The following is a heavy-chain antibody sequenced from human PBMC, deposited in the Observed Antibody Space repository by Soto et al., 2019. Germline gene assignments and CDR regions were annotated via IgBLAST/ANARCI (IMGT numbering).Heavy chain of an antibody. CDR2: MNPSNGNT. V-gene: IGHV1-8*01. Sequence: ASVKVSCKASGYTFTNYDINWVRQASGQGLEWMGWMNPSNGNTGYAQRFQGRVTMTRNTSISTAYMELSSLTSADTAVYYCARFVRHQLPTIDYWGQGALVTVSS. CDR1: GYTFTNYD. J-gene: IGHJ4*02. CDR3: ARFVRHQLPTIDY. D-gene: IGHD1-26*01.